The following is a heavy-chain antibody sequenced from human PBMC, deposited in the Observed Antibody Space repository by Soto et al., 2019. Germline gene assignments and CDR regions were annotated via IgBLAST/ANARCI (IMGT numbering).Heavy chain of an antibody. J-gene: IGHJ4*02. CDR1: GFIFTTSD. CDR2: ITITGDTT. CDR3: GKGGGGDHGY. V-gene: IGHV3-23*04. Sequence: EVQLVESEGGLVQPGGSLRLSCEASGFIFTTSDMSWVRQAPGKGLEWISSITITGDTTHYADSVKGRFTISRDNSRNPVYLQMNSLRGEDPALYYCGKGGGGDHGYWGQGTLVAVSS. D-gene: IGHD2-21*02.